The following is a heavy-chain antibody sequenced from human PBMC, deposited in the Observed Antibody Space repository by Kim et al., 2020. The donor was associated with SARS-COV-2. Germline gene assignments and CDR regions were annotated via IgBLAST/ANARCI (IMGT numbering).Heavy chain of an antibody. CDR3: AKDLRAVAGGFVFGMDV. D-gene: IGHD6-19*01. Sequence: GGSLRLSCRASGFTFSSYGMHWVRQAPGKGLEWVASISFDGGKKNYGDPVKGRFTISRDNSKNTLYLQMNNQRGDDTAVYFCAKDLRAVAGGFVFGMDVWGQGTTVTVSS. CDR1: GFTFSSYG. J-gene: IGHJ6*02. CDR2: ISFDGGKK. V-gene: IGHV3-30*18.